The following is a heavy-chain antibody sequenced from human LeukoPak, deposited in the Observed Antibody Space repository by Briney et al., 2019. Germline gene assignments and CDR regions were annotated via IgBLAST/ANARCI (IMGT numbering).Heavy chain of an antibody. CDR2: TNEGGSDK. D-gene: IGHD2-2*01. J-gene: IGHJ4*02. CDR1: GFTFSNSW. Sequence: GGSLRLSCAASGFTFSNSWTSWLRQAPGKGLEWVAHTNEGGSDKYYVDSVKGRFTISRDNVKSSLYLQMNSLRAEDTAVYYCARGEVVPAAFHGYWGQGTLVTVSS. CDR3: ARGEVVPAAFHGY. V-gene: IGHV3-7*04.